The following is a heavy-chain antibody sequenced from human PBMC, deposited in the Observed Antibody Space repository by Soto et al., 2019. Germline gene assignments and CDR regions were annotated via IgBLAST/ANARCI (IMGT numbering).Heavy chain of an antibody. D-gene: IGHD1-26*01. Sequence: SETLSLTCAVYGGSFSGYYWSWIRQPPGKGLEWIGEINHSGSTNYNPSLKSRVTISVDTSKNQFSLKLSSVTAADTAVYYCARGRGKGWDFDYWGQGTLVTVSS. J-gene: IGHJ4*02. CDR2: INHSGST. V-gene: IGHV4-34*01. CDR3: ARGRGKGWDFDY. CDR1: GGSFSGYY.